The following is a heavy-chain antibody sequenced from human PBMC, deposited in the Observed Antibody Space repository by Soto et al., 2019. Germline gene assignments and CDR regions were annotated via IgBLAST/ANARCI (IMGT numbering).Heavy chain of an antibody. Sequence: QVQLQESGPGLEKLSQTLSRTCNVLGGSSSSGGYYWSWIRQHPGKGLERIGYIYYRGSTYYNPSLKSRVTISVDTSKNQFSLKLSSVNAADTAVYYCARGSGYRHLVYFDYWGQGTLVTVSS. CDR2: IYYRGST. J-gene: IGHJ4*02. CDR3: ARGSGYRHLVYFDY. V-gene: IGHV4-31*03. D-gene: IGHD5-12*01. CDR1: GGSSSSGGYY.